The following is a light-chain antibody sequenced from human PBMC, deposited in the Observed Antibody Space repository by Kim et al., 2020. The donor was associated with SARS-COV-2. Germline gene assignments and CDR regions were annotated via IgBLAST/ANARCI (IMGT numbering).Light chain of an antibody. CDR3: HQYHTWPRT. Sequence: EIIMTQSPATLSVSPGERATLSCRASQSVGSNLAWYQQKPGQAPRLLIYGASTRATAIPARFSGSGSGTEFTFTISSPQSEDFGLYYSHQYHTWPRTFGQGTKVDIK. CDR2: GAS. J-gene: IGKJ1*01. CDR1: QSVGSN. V-gene: IGKV3-15*01.